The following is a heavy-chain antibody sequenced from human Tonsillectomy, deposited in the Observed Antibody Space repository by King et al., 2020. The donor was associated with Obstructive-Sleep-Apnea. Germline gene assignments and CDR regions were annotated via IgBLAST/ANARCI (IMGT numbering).Heavy chain of an antibody. Sequence: QLQESGPGLMKPSETLSLTCTVSGGSISSSSYYWGWIRQPPGKGLEWIGSLYYGGNTYYSPSLNSRVTISVDTSKNQFSLKLTSVTAADTAVYYCARDLEDSYDSTFHHWGQGTLVTVSS. CDR2: LYYGGNT. J-gene: IGHJ1*01. V-gene: IGHV4-39*07. CDR3: ARDLEDSYDSTFHH. D-gene: IGHD3-22*01. CDR1: GGSISSSSYY.